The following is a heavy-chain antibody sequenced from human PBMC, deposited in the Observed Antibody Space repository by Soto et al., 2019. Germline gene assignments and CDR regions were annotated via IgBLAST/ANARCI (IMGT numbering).Heavy chain of an antibody. CDR2: INPNSGGT. D-gene: IGHD3-10*01. CDR3: ARGRGYYYGSGSYYLPYYYYYYSMDV. V-gene: IGHV1-2*04. J-gene: IGHJ6*03. CDR1: GYTFTGYY. Sequence: QVQLVQSGAEVKKPGASVKVSCKASGYTFTGYYMHWVRQAPGQGLEWMGWINPNSGGTNYAQKFQGWVTMTRDTSISTAYMELSRLRSDDTAVYYCARGRGYYYGSGSYYLPYYYYYYSMDVWGKGPTVTVSS.